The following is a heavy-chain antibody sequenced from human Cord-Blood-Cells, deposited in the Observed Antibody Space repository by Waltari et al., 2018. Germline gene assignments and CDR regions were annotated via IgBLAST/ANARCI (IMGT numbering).Heavy chain of an antibody. V-gene: IGHV4-34*01. CDR2: INHSGST. D-gene: IGHD1-26*01. J-gene: IGHJ4*02. Sequence: QVQLQQWGAGLLKPSETLSLTCAVYGGSFSGYYWRWSRQPPGKGLEWIGEINHSGSTNYNPSLKSRVTISVDTSKNQFSLKLSSVTAADTAVYYCARPGGSYFDYWGQGTLVTVSS. CDR3: ARPGGSYFDY. CDR1: GGSFSGYY.